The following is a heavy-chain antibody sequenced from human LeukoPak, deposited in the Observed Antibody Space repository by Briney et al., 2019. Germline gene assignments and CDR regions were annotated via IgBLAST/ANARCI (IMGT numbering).Heavy chain of an antibody. V-gene: IGHV4-30-4*08. Sequence: LRLSCAASGFSFSSYEMIWVRQAPGKGLEWIGYIYYSGSTYYNPSLKSRVTISVDTSKNQFSLKLSSVTAADTAVYYCARAPASYTVDYWGQGTLATVSS. CDR1: GFSFSSYEM. J-gene: IGHJ4*02. D-gene: IGHD2-2*02. CDR3: ARAPASYTVDY. CDR2: IYYSGST.